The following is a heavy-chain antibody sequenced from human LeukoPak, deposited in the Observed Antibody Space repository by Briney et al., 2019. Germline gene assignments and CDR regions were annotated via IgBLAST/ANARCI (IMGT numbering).Heavy chain of an antibody. Sequence: ASVKVSCKASGYTFTGYYMHWVRQAPGQGLEWMGWINPNSGGTNYAQKFQGRVTMTRDTSLSTAYMELSRLRSDDTAVYYCAKDLSPQGLRKYFQHWGQGTLVTVSS. CDR2: INPNSGGT. V-gene: IGHV1-2*02. CDR1: GYTFTGYY. CDR3: AKDLSPQGLRKYFQH. D-gene: IGHD2-8*01. J-gene: IGHJ1*01.